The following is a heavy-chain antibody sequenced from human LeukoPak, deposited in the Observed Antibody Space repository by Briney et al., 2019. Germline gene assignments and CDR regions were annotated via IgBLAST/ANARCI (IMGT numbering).Heavy chain of an antibody. Sequence: GGSLRLSCAASGVIFSDHYMGWVRQAPGRGLEWVARIRNKVRGYNTGYAASVQGRFTISRDDSSNSLSLQMSSRKTEDAAVYFCGRGAVAGTNWYCDYGGEGTLVAVSS. J-gene: IGHJ4*02. V-gene: IGHV3-72*01. CDR1: GVIFSDHY. D-gene: IGHD6-19*01. CDR2: IRNKVRGYNT. CDR3: GRGAVAGTNWYCDY.